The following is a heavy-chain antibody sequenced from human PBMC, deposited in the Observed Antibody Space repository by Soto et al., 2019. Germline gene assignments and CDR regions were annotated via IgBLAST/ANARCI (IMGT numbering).Heavy chain of an antibody. J-gene: IGHJ4*02. CDR3: AKEGEHSSGWANFDY. Sequence: GGSLSLSCTASGFHFSSYAMSWVRQAPGKGLEWVSAISGSGVSTYYADSVKGRFTISRDNSKNTLYLQMNSLRAEDTAVYYCAKEGEHSSGWANFDYWGQGTLVTVSS. CDR1: GFHFSSYA. CDR2: ISGSGVST. V-gene: IGHV3-23*01. D-gene: IGHD6-19*01.